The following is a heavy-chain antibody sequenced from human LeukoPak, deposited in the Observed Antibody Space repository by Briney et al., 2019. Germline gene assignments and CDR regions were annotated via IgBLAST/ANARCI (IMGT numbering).Heavy chain of an antibody. D-gene: IGHD3-22*01. CDR1: GGSISSGDFY. V-gene: IGHV4-30-4*01. J-gene: IGHJ5*02. CDR2: MYYSGST. Sequence: SQTLSLTCTVSGGSISSGDFYWSWIRQPPGKGLEWIAYMYYSGSTYYNPSLKSRVTMSADTSKNQLSLKLSSVTAADTAVYYCARPYYYDSRIDPWGQGILVTVSS. CDR3: ARPYYYDSRIDP.